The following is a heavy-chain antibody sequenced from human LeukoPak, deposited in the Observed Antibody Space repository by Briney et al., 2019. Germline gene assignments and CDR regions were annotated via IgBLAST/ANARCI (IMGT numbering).Heavy chain of an antibody. CDR2: IYYSGST. CDR1: GFTFSSYA. D-gene: IGHD6-13*01. CDR3: ARTIAAAGYYFDY. V-gene: IGHV4-38-2*01. J-gene: IGHJ4*02. Sequence: GSLRLSCAASGFTFSSYAMSWIRQPPGKGLEWIGSIYYSGSTYYNPSLKSGVTISVDTSKNQFSLKLSSVTAADTAVYYCARTIAAAGYYFDYWGQGTLVTVSS.